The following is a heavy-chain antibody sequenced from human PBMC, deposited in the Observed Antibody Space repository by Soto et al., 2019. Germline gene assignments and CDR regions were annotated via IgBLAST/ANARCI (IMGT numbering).Heavy chain of an antibody. CDR1: GYSFTSYW. CDR3: ATHKSHCSSTSCYTWDYYYYGMDV. Sequence: GESLKISCKGSGYSFTSYWIGWVRQMPGKGLEWMGIIYPGDSDTRYSPSFQGQVTVSADKSISTAYLQWSSLKASDTAMYYCATHKSHCSSTSCYTWDYYYYGMDVWGQGTTVTVS. D-gene: IGHD2-2*02. CDR2: IYPGDSDT. J-gene: IGHJ6*02. V-gene: IGHV5-51*01.